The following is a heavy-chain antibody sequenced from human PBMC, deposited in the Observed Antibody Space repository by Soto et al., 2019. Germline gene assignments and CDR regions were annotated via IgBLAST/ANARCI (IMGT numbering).Heavy chain of an antibody. Sequence: GESLKISCKGSGYSFTSYWIGWVRQMPGKGLEWMGIIYPGDSDTRYSPSFQGQVTISADKSISTAYLQWSSLKASDTAMYYCARGDRRPRIHNWFDPWGQGTLVTVSS. V-gene: IGHV5-51*01. CDR2: IYPGDSDT. CDR3: ARGDRRPRIHNWFDP. D-gene: IGHD2-15*01. CDR1: GYSFTSYW. J-gene: IGHJ5*02.